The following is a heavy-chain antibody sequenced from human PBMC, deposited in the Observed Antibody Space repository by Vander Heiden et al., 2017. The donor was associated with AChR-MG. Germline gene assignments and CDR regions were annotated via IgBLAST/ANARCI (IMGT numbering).Heavy chain of an antibody. Sequence: EVQLLESGGGLVQPGGSLRLSCAASGFTFSSYAMSWVRQAPGKGLEWVSAISGSGGSTYYADSVKGRFTISRDNSKNTLYLQMNSLRAEDTAVYYCAKLNCYSLVFHCYGMDVWGQGTTVTVSS. CDR3: AKLNCYSLVFHCYGMDV. CDR2: ISGSGGST. CDR1: GFTFSSYA. V-gene: IGHV3-23*01. D-gene: IGHD2-15*01. J-gene: IGHJ6*02.